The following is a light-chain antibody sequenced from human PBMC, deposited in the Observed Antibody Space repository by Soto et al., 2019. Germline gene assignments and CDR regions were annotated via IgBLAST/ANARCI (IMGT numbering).Light chain of an antibody. J-gene: IGKJ1*01. CDR1: QSISGTY. Sequence: DTVLTQSPGTLSLTSGERATLSCRASQSISGTYLAWYQQKPGQSPRLLIYSASTRAPGIPDRFSGSGSGTDFTLTISRLEPEAFAVYYCQHYGSSPSTFGRGTKVEIK. CDR2: SAS. CDR3: QHYGSSPST. V-gene: IGKV3-20*01.